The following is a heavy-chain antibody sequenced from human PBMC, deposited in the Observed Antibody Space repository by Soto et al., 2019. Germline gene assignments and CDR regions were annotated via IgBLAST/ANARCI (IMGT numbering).Heavy chain of an antibody. V-gene: IGHV3-23*01. CDR2: ISGSGGST. CDR1: GFTFSSYA. D-gene: IGHD3-22*01. CDR3: AKDVVVMTSGFWFDP. Sequence: GGSLRLSCAASGFTFSSYAMSWVRQAPGKGLEWVSAISGSGGSTYYTDSVKGRFTISRDNSKNTLYLQMNSLRAEDTAVYYCAKDVVVMTSGFWFDPWGQGTLVTVSS. J-gene: IGHJ5*02.